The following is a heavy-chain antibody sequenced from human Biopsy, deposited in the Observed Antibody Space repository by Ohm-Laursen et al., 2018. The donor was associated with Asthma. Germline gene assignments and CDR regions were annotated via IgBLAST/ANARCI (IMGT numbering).Heavy chain of an antibody. D-gene: IGHD5-12*01. CDR2: LIPVLGTP. CDR1: GDSFSNYA. J-gene: IGHJ6*02. Sequence: VKISCKASGDSFSNYAISWVRQAPGQGLEGMGGLIPVLGTPDHAQMFEGRVTITADESTSTAYMELSSLSSEDTAVYYCARGYSGSDRIVYYYSGLEVWGQGTTVTV. CDR3: ARGYSGSDRIVYYYSGLEV. V-gene: IGHV1-69*13.